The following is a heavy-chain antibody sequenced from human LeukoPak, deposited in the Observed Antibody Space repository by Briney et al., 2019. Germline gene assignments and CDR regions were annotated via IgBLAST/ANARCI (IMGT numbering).Heavy chain of an antibody. CDR1: GYTFSSYG. D-gene: IGHD3-3*01. Sequence: GASVKVSCKASGYTFSSYGISWARQAPGQGLEWVGWMSVHNGKTKYAQNLQGRITMTTDTSTTTAYMELTSLRSDYTAVYYCARDPGVASYDYWGLGTLVTVSS. V-gene: IGHV1-18*01. CDR3: ARDPGVASYDY. CDR2: MSVHNGKT. J-gene: IGHJ4*02.